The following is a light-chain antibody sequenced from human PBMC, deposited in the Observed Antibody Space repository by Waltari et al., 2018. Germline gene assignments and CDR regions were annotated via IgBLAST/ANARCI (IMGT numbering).Light chain of an antibody. CDR1: QSISDS. V-gene: IGKV1-39*01. J-gene: IGKJ2*01. Sequence: DIQMTQSPSSLSASVGDRVTTPCRTSQSISDSLNWYQQQPGKAPRLLIYGASSLQSGVPLRFSGSGSGTDFTLTINSLQPEDFGTYFCQQGYTTPYTFGQGTKLEIK. CDR2: GAS. CDR3: QQGYTTPYT.